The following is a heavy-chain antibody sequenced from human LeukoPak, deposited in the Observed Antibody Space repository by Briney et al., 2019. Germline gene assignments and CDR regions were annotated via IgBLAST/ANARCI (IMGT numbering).Heavy chain of an antibody. CDR1: GFTVNNNY. V-gene: IGHV3-53*01. J-gene: IGHJ5*02. Sequence: PGGSLRLSCAASGFTVNNNYVSWVRQAPGKGLEWVSVSYGGGSTYYADSVKGRFTISRDNSKNTVYLQMNSLRAEDADVSYCARVQRSSNWFDPWGQGHVVTVSS. CDR3: ARVQRSSNWFDP. CDR2: SYGGGST. D-gene: IGHD5-24*01.